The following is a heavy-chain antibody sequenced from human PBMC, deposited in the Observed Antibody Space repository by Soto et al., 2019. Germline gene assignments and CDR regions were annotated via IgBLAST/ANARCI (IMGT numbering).Heavy chain of an antibody. Sequence: QITLKESGPTLVKPTQTLTLTCTFSGFSLSTSGVGVGWIRQPPGKALEWLALIYWDDDKRYSPSLKSRLTINKDTSKNQVVLTMTNMDPVDTATYYCAHRPWWVANNWFDPWGQGTLVTVSS. CDR1: GFSLSTSGVG. CDR2: IYWDDDK. CDR3: AHRPWWVANNWFDP. V-gene: IGHV2-5*02. D-gene: IGHD2-15*01. J-gene: IGHJ5*02.